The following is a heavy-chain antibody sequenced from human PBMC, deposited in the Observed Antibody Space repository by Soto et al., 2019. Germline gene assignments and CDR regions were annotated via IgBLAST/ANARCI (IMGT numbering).Heavy chain of an antibody. V-gene: IGHV3-7*03. J-gene: IGHJ4*02. D-gene: IGHD6-13*01. CDR1: GFSFTNYW. CDR3: ARIGYSSSSLNS. Sequence: EVQLVESGGGLVQFGGSLRLSCAASGFSFTNYWMSWVRQAPGKGLEWVANIKQDGSQKYYVDSVKGRVTISRHNAENSLYLQINSLSAADTAVYYRARIGYSSSSLNSWGQGNLVTVSS. CDR2: IKQDGSQK.